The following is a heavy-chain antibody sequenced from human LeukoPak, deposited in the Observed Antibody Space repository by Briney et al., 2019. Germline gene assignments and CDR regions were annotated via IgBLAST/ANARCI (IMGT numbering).Heavy chain of an antibody. D-gene: IGHD6-19*01. J-gene: IGHJ4*02. V-gene: IGHV3-30-3*01. CDR2: ISYDGSNK. CDR1: GFTFSSYA. CDR3: ARDNRWLVSY. Sequence: GGSLRLSCAASGFTFSSYAMRWVRQAPGKGLEWVAVISYDGSNKYYADSVKGRFTISRDNSKNTLYLQMNGLRAEDTAVYYCARDNRWLVSYWGQGTLVTVSS.